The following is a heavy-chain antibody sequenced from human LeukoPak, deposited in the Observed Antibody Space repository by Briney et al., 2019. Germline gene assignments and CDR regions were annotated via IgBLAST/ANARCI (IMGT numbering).Heavy chain of an antibody. CDR3: ARKRPNYVDA. CDR2: IGTSGSPI. D-gene: IGHD3-10*02. CDR1: GFTFSDYY. V-gene: IGHV3-11*04. J-gene: IGHJ5*02. Sequence: GGSLRLSCAASGFTFSDYYMTWIRQAPGKGLEWVSFIGTSGSPIFCADSVKGRFTMSRDNARNSLYLQMNSVRAEDSAVYYCARKRPNYVDAWGQGTLVTVSS.